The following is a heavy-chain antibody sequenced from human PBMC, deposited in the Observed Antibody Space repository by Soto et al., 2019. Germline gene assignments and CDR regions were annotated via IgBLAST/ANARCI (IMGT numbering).Heavy chain of an antibody. Sequence: SETLSLTCTVSGGSITDFSWSWIRQPPGKGLEWIGDIYYTGGTSYNPSLKSRVTTSVDRSKSQVSLKLNSVTAADTAVYYCARGEGIWSGSNWFDPWGQGTLVSVSS. J-gene: IGHJ5*02. CDR1: GGSITDFS. CDR3: ARGEGIWSGSNWFDP. V-gene: IGHV4-59*08. CDR2: IYYTGGT. D-gene: IGHD3-3*01.